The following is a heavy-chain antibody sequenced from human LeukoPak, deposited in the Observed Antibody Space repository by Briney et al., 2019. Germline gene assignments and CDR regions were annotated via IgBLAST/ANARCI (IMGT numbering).Heavy chain of an antibody. Sequence: SETLSLTCTVSGGSINDYYWNWIRQPPGKGLEWIGYIYHSGSTYYNPSLKSRVTISVDRSKNQFSLKLSSVTAADTAVYYCARARGGDFDYWGQGTLVTVSS. CDR1: GGSINDYY. V-gene: IGHV4-59*12. CDR3: ARARGGDFDY. J-gene: IGHJ4*02. D-gene: IGHD3-16*01. CDR2: IYHSGST.